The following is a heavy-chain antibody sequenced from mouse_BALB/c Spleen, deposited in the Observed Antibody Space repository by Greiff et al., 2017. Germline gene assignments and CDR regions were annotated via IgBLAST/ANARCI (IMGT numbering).Heavy chain of an antibody. CDR2: ISTYYGNT. J-gene: IGHJ3*01. V-gene: IGHV1-67*01. CDR3: ARYNPGQGWFAY. D-gene: IGHD6-1*01. Sequence: QVQLQQSGPELVRPGVSVKISCKGSGYTFTDYAMHWVKQSHAKSLEWIGVISTYYGNTNYNQKFKGKATMTVDKASSTAYMELARLTSEDSAIYYCARYNPGQGWFAYWGQGTLVTVSA. CDR1: GYTFTDYA.